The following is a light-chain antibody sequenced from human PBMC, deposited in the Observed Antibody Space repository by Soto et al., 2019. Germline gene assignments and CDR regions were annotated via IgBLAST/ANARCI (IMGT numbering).Light chain of an antibody. CDR3: QQYNNWPPIT. CDR2: GAS. CDR1: QSVSSN. Sequence: EIVMTQSPATLSVSPGDGATLSCRASQSVSSNLAWYQQKPGQAPRLLIYGASTRATGIPARFSGSGSGTEFTLTISSLESEDSAVYYCQQYNNWPPITFGQGTRLEI. J-gene: IGKJ5*01. V-gene: IGKV3-15*01.